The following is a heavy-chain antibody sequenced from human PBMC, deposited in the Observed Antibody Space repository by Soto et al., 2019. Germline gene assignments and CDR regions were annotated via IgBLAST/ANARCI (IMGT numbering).Heavy chain of an antibody. CDR2: ISGSGGST. CDR1: GFTFNTYA. J-gene: IGHJ6*03. D-gene: IGHD2-2*01. CDR3: WYQLLEENYYYYMDV. V-gene: IGHV3-23*01. Sequence: PGAAITLSCAASGFTFNTYAMSWVRQAPGKGLEWVSGISGSGGSTYYADAVKGRFTISRDNSKNTLYLQMNSLRAEDSAVYYCWYQLLEENYYYYMDVWGKGTTVPVSS.